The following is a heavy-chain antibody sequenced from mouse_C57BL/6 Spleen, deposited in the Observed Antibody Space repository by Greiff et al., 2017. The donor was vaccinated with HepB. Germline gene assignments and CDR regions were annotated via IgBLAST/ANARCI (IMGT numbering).Heavy chain of an antibody. J-gene: IGHJ3*01. CDR2: IYPGDGDT. CDR3: AREGAYGNYDY. CDR1: GYAFSSSW. Sequence: QVQLQQSGPELVKPGASVKISCKASGYAFSSSWMNWVKQRPGKGLEWIGRIYPGDGDTNYNGKFKGKATLTADKSSSTAYMQLSSLTSEDSAVYFCAREGAYGNYDYWGQGTLVTVSA. V-gene: IGHV1-82*01. D-gene: IGHD2-1*01.